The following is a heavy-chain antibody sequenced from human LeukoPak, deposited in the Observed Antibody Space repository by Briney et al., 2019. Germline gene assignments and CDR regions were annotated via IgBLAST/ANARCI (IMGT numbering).Heavy chain of an antibody. Sequence: ASVKVSCKASGYTFTGYYMHWVRQAPGQGLECMGWINPNSGGTNYAQKFQGRVTMTRDTSISTAYMELSRLTSDGTAVYYCARVDYYGSGTYAYCGQGTLVTVSS. V-gene: IGHV1-2*02. J-gene: IGHJ4*02. CDR2: INPNSGGT. CDR3: ARVDYYGSGTYAY. CDR1: GYTFTGYY. D-gene: IGHD3-10*01.